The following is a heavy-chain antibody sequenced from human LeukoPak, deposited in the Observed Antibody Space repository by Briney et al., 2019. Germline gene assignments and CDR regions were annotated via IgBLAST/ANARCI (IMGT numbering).Heavy chain of an antibody. D-gene: IGHD3-22*01. Sequence: SETLSLTCAAYGRSFSGYYWTWIRQTPEKGLEWIGEMNPSGSTNHNPPLKNRVTISVDTSKNQFSLELSSVTAADTAVYYCARGRQDVTMIVVVMTAVSYYLDVWGKGTTVTVS. CDR3: ARGRQDVTMIVVVMTAVSYYLDV. J-gene: IGHJ6*03. CDR2: MNPSGST. V-gene: IGHV4-34*01. CDR1: GRSFSGYY.